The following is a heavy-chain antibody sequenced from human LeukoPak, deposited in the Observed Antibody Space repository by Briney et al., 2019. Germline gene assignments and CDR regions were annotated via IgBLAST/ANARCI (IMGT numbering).Heavy chain of an antibody. Sequence: ASVKVSCKASGYTFTNYDINWVRQATGQGLEWMGWMTPYSGDTGYAQKFQGRVTMTRDTSISTAYMEVKSLTSEDTAIYFCARGPAAVSRAFDIWGPGTIVSVSS. CDR3: ARGPAAVSRAFDI. V-gene: IGHV1-8*01. CDR1: GYTFTNYD. J-gene: IGHJ3*02. CDR2: MTPYSGDT. D-gene: IGHD6-13*01.